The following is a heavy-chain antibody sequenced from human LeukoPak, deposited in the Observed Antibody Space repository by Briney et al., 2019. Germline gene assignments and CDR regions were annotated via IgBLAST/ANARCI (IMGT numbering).Heavy chain of an antibody. CDR2: IYYSGST. CDR1: GGSISSGGYY. V-gene: IGHV4-31*03. CDR3: ARGYCSSTSCYFDY. D-gene: IGHD2-2*01. Sequence: SQTLSLTCTVSGGSISSGGYYWGWIRQHPGKGLEWIGYIYYSGSTYYTPSLKSRVIMSVDTSKNQFSLKLSSVTAADTAVYYCARGYCSSTSCYFDYWGQGTLVTVSS. J-gene: IGHJ4*02.